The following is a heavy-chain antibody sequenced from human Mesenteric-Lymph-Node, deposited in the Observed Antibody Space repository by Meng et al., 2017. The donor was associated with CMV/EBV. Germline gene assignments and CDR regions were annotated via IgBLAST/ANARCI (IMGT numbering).Heavy chain of an antibody. CDR2: ISSSSSTI. V-gene: IGHV3-48*01. CDR3: ARGDYYERGYYFDY. CDR1: GFTFSSYS. Sequence: GGSLRLSCAASGFTFSSYSMNWVRQAPGKGLEWVSYISSSSSTIYYADSVKGRFTISRDNSKNTLYLQLNSLRAEDTAVYYCARGDYYERGYYFDYWGQGTLVTVSS. D-gene: IGHD3-22*01. J-gene: IGHJ4*02.